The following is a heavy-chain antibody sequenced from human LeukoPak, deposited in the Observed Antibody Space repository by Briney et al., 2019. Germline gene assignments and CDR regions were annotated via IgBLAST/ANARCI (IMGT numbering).Heavy chain of an antibody. J-gene: IGHJ4*02. CDR1: GGSISSYY. V-gene: IGHV4-59*08. CDR3: ASGAVAGAYFDY. CDR2: IYYSRST. Sequence: SETLSLTCTVSGGSISSYYWCWIRQPPGKGLEWIGYIYYSRSTNYNPSLKSRVTISVDTSKNQFSLKLSSVTAADTAVYYCASGAVAGAYFDYWGQGTLVTVSS. D-gene: IGHD6-19*01.